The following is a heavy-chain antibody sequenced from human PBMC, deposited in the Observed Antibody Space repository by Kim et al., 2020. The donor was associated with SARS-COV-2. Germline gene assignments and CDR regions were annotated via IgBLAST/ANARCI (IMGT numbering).Heavy chain of an antibody. CDR3: AKRGSETYSTPYSYMGV. D-gene: IGHD3-16*01. CDR1: GFTFSLYS. J-gene: IGHJ6*03. Sequence: GGSLRLSCAASGFTFSLYSMSLFRQAPGKGLDWVSSINSNGNNIYDADSVNGRFTISKYNAQNSLFLQMNSLRAEDTAVYYCAKRGSETYSTPYSYMGVCGTGTTVTVSS. CDR2: INSNGNNI. V-gene: IGHV3-21*01.